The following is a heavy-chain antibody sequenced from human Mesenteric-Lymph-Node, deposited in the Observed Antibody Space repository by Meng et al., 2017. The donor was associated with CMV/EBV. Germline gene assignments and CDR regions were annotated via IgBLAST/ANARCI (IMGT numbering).Heavy chain of an antibody. D-gene: IGHD6-13*01. CDR3: ARLEGITASAAD. CDR2: MKPRDGSP. V-gene: IGHV1-46*01. CDR1: GYTFTSYY. Sequence: SCKASGYTFTSYYIHWVRQAPGQGLQWMGIMKPRDGSPDYAQMFQGRVTMTRDTSTSTVYMELSSLRSDDTAVYYCARLEGITASAADWGQGTLVTVSS. J-gene: IGHJ4*02.